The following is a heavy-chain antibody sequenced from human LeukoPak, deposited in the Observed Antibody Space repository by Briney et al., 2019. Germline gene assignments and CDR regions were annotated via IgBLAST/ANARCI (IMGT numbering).Heavy chain of an antibody. J-gene: IGHJ4*02. D-gene: IGHD3-22*01. Sequence: ASVNVSCKASGYTFTNYYMHWVRQAPGQGLEWIGIINPNGGSTSYAQKFQGRVTMTRDTSTSTVYMDLSSLRSEDTAVYYCARAPRPPWDDSSGLDYWGQGTLVTVSS. CDR3: ARAPRPPWDDSSGLDY. CDR1: GYTFTNYY. V-gene: IGHV1-46*01. CDR2: INPNGGST.